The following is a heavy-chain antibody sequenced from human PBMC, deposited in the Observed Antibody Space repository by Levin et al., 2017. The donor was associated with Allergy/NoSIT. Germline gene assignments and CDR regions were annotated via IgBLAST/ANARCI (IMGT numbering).Heavy chain of an antibody. J-gene: IGHJ5*02. CDR3: ARKRYNWNPAYWFDP. V-gene: IGHV1-8*01. CDR1: GYTFTSYD. D-gene: IGHD1-20*01. Sequence: AASVKVSCKASGYTFTSYDINWVRQATGQGLEWMGWMNPNSGNTGYAQKFQGRVTMTRNTSISTAYMELSSLRSEDTAVYYCARKRYNWNPAYWFDPWGQGTLVTVSS. CDR2: MNPNSGNT.